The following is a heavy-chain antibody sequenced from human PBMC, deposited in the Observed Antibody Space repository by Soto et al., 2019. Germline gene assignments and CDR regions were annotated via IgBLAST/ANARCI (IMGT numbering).Heavy chain of an antibody. Sequence: PSETLSLTCTVSGGSISSGDYYWSWIRQPPGKGLEWIGYIYYSGSTYYNPSLKSRVTISVDTSKNQFSLKLSSVTAADTAVYYCARSGYYDIMTGYENWFDPWGQGTLVTSPQ. D-gene: IGHD3-9*01. CDR1: GGSISSGDYY. CDR3: ARSGYYDIMTGYENWFDP. V-gene: IGHV4-30-4*01. J-gene: IGHJ5*02. CDR2: IYYSGST.